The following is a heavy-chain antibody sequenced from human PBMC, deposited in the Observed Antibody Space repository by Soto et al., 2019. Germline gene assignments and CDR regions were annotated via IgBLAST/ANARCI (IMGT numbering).Heavy chain of an antibody. V-gene: IGHV4-39*01. CDR3: VSQYSSYYYYGMDV. Sequence: PSETLSLTCTVSGDSISSSRYYWGWVRQPPGKGLEWIGSIYYRGSTYYSPSLKSRVTISVDTSKNQFSLKLSSVTAADTAVYYCVSQYSSYYYYGMDVWGQGTTVTVSS. CDR1: GDSISSSRYY. CDR2: IYYRGST. J-gene: IGHJ6*02. D-gene: IGHD6-13*01.